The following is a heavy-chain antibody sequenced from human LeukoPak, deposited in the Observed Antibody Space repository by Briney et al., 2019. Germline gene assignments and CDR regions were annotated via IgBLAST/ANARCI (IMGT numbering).Heavy chain of an antibody. CDR3: ARDRTVTTALDY. CDR1: GGTFSSYA. J-gene: IGHJ4*02. V-gene: IGHV1-69*05. Sequence: ASVKVSCKASGGTFSSYAISWVRQAPGQGLEWMGRIISIFGTANYAQKFQGRVTITTDESTSTAYMELSSLRSEDTAVYYCARDRTVTTALDYWGQGTLVTVSP. D-gene: IGHD4-17*01. CDR2: IISIFGTA.